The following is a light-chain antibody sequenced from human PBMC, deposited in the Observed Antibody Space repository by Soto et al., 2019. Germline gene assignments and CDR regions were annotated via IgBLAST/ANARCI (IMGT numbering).Light chain of an antibody. J-gene: IGLJ2*01. CDR1: SSNIGAGYD. CDR3: QSFDSSLSVV. V-gene: IGLV1-40*01. CDR2: ANS. Sequence: QPVLTQPPSVSGAPGQRVTISCTGSSSNIGAGYDVHWYQQLPGTAPKLLIHANSNRPSGVPDRFSGSKSGTSASLAITGLRAEDEADYYCQSFDSSLSVVFGGGTKLTVL.